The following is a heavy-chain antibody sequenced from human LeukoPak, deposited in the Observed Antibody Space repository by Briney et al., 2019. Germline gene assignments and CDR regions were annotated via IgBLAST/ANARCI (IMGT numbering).Heavy chain of an antibody. CDR1: GGSISSYY. V-gene: IGHV4-59*01. J-gene: IGHJ4*02. CDR3: ARAYGSYSFDY. Sequence: PSETLSLTCTVSGGSISSYYWNWIRQPPGKGLEWIGYGSYSGSTDYNPSLKSRVTISVDTSKNQISLKLSSVTAADTAVYYCARAYGSYSFDYWGQGTLVTVSS. D-gene: IGHD1-26*01. CDR2: GSYSGST.